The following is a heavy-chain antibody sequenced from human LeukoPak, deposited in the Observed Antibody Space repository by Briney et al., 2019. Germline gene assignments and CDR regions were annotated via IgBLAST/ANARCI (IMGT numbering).Heavy chain of an antibody. D-gene: IGHD6-6*01. CDR2: ISSSGSTI. Sequence: LSLTCAVYGGSFSGYYWSWIRQAPGKGLEWVSYISSSGSTIYYADSVKGRFTISRDNAKNSLYLQMNSLRAEDTAVYYCARLAAPFYYYYYMDVWGKGTTVTVSS. J-gene: IGHJ6*03. V-gene: IGHV3-11*04. CDR1: GGSFSGYY. CDR3: ARLAAPFYYYYYMDV.